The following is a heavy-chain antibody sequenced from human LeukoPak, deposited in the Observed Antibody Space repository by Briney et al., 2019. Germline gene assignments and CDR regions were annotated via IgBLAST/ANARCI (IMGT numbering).Heavy chain of an antibody. Sequence: GGSLRLSCAASGFAFSSFEMNWVRRAPGKGREGVSYISSSGRTIYYSASVKGRFPISRDNAKNSLYMQMNSLRAEDTAVYYCASGGNYDFWSGYTPGYGMDVWGQGTTVTVSS. CDR3: ASGGNYDFWSGYTPGYGMDV. CDR2: ISSSGRTI. V-gene: IGHV3-48*03. J-gene: IGHJ6*02. D-gene: IGHD3-3*01. CDR1: GFAFSSFE.